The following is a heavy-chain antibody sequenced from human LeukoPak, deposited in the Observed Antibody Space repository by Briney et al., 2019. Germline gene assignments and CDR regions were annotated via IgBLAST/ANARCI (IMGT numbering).Heavy chain of an antibody. V-gene: IGHV3-33*01. CDR2: IWYDGSNK. Sequence: GGSLRLSCAASGFTFSSYGMHWVRQAPGKGLEWVAVIWYDGSNKYYADSVKGRFTISRDNSKNTLYLQMNGLRAEDTALYYCARTGYSSLHGDYWGQGTLVTVSS. D-gene: IGHD6-19*01. CDR1: GFTFSSYG. J-gene: IGHJ4*02. CDR3: ARTGYSSLHGDY.